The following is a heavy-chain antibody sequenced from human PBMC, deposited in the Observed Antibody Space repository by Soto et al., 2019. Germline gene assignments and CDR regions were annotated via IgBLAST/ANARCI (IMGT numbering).Heavy chain of an antibody. CDR1: GFTFSSYS. CDR2: ISSSSSTI. D-gene: IGHD3-10*01. CDR3: ARVGIYYYGSGSYYSGYYYYYMDV. Sequence: EVQLVESGGGLVQPGGSLRLSCAASGFTFSSYSMNWVRQASGKGLEWVSYISSSSSTIYYADSVKGRFTISRDNAKNSLYLQMNSLRAEDTAVYYCARVGIYYYGSGSYYSGYYYYYMDVWGKGTTVTVSS. V-gene: IGHV3-48*01. J-gene: IGHJ6*03.